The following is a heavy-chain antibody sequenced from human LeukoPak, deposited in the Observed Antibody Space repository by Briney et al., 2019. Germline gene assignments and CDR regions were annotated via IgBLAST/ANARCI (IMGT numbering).Heavy chain of an antibody. CDR3: ARVDTAMGVFDY. V-gene: IGHV4-4*07. CDR1: GGSISSYY. Sequence: SETLSLTCTVSGGSISSYYWSWIRQPAGKGLEWIGRIYTSGSTNYNPSLKSQVTMSVDTSKNQISLKLSSVTAADTAVYYCARVDTAMGVFDYWGQGTLVTVSS. J-gene: IGHJ4*02. CDR2: IYTSGST. D-gene: IGHD5-18*01.